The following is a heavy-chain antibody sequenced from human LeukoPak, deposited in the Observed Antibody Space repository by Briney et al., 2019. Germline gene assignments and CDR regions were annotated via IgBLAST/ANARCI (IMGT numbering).Heavy chain of an antibody. J-gene: IGHJ5*02. Sequence: GESLRLSCAASGFTFNSYGMHWVRQAPGKGLEWVAFIRYDGSNKYYADSVKGRFTISRDNSKNTLYLQMTRLRAEDTAVSYCAKNYGITRTGAAWLDPWGQGTLVTVSS. CDR3: AKNYGITRTGAAWLDP. V-gene: IGHV3-30*02. D-gene: IGHD1-20*01. CDR2: IRYDGSNK. CDR1: GFTFNSYG.